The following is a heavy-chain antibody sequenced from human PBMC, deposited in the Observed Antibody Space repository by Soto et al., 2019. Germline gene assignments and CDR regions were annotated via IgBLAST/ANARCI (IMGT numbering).Heavy chain of an antibody. CDR1: GFTFSSYA. D-gene: IGHD2-2*01. CDR2: ISYDGSNK. CDR3: TKARCSTSNCYVPDY. J-gene: IGHJ4*02. V-gene: IGHV3-30-3*01. Sequence: GSLRLSCAASGFTFSSYAMHWVRQAPGKGLEWVAVISYDGSNKYYADSVKGRFTISRDNSKNTLYLQMNSLRAEDTAMYYCTKARCSTSNCYVPDYWGQGNRVTVSS.